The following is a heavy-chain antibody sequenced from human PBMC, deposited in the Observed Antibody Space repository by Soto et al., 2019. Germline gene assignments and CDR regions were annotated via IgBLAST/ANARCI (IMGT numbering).Heavy chain of an antibody. J-gene: IGHJ5*02. D-gene: IGHD2-15*01. CDR1: GFTFSNYA. V-gene: IGHV3-23*01. CDR2: LSHGGGST. Sequence: PGGSLRLSCAASGFTFSNYARSWVRQAPGKGLEWVSGLSHGGGSTFYADSVKGRFTISRDNAKNTLYLQMSSLRAEDTAVYYCAKEGTPSPYNWFDPWGQGTLVTVSS. CDR3: AKEGTPSPYNWFDP.